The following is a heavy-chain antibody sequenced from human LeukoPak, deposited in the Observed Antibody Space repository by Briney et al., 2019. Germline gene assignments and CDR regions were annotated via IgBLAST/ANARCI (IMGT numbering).Heavy chain of an antibody. CDR3: ARDRIRSYYYDSRGGFDY. Sequence: SETLSLTCAVSGGSFSGYYWSWIRQPPGKGLEWIGEINHSGSTNYNPSLKSRVTISVDTSKNQFSLKLSSVTAADTAVYYCARDRIRSYYYDSRGGFDYWGQGTLVTVSS. CDR1: GGSFSGYY. V-gene: IGHV4-34*01. CDR2: INHSGST. D-gene: IGHD3-22*01. J-gene: IGHJ4*02.